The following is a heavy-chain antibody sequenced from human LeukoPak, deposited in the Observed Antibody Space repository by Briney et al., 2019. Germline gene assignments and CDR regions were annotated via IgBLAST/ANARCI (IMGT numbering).Heavy chain of an antibody. V-gene: IGHV4-61*02. Sequence: SEILSLTCTVSGGSISSGSYHWSWIRQPAGKGLEWIGRIYTSGSTNYNPSLKSRVTISVDTSKNQFSLKLSSVTAADTAVYYCARDATIFGQGYWGQGTLVTVSS. CDR1: GGSISSGSYH. CDR3: ARDATIFGQGY. D-gene: IGHD3-3*01. CDR2: IYTSGST. J-gene: IGHJ4*02.